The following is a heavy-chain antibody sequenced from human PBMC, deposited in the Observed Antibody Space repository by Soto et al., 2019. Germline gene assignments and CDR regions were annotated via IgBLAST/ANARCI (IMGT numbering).Heavy chain of an antibody. Sequence: GGCLGLSCDASFFTFSNFGIRWVRQAPGKGLEWVSGLTGNGGTTYYADSVKGRFTISRDNSKNTLNLQMNSLRVDDTAVYYCAQGGQYQQTYQFAYWGQGTLVTVSS. CDR2: LTGNGGTT. CDR3: AQGGQYQQTYQFAY. D-gene: IGHD6-13*01. V-gene: IGHV3-23*01. CDR1: FFTFSNFG. J-gene: IGHJ4*02.